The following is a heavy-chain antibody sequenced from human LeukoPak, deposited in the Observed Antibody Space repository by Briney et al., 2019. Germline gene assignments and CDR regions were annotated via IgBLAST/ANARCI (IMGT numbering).Heavy chain of an antibody. V-gene: IGHV4-31*03. CDR3: ARGIGRIAAAGQNWFDP. J-gene: IGHJ5*02. CDR2: IYYSGST. D-gene: IGHD6-13*01. CDR1: GGSISSGGYY. Sequence: SETLSLTCTVSGGSISSGGYYWSWIRQHPGKGLEWIGYIYYSGSTYYNPSLKSRVTISVDTSKNQFSLKLSSVTAADTAVYYCARGIGRIAAAGQNWFDPLGQGTLVTVSS.